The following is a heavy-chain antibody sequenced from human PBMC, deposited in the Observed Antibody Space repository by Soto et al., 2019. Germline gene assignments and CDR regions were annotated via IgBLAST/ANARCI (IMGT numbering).Heavy chain of an antibody. V-gene: IGHV1-3*01. CDR3: ARRNSSGPIDH. D-gene: IGHD3-22*01. Sequence: EASVKVSCKTSGFTSTTHAIHWLRQAPGQRFEWMGWINAGNGNTKYSQTFQDRITITRDTSANTAYMELSSLTFEDRAVYFCARRNSSGPIDHWGQGTLVTVSS. J-gene: IGHJ4*02. CDR2: INAGNGNT. CDR1: GFTSTTHA.